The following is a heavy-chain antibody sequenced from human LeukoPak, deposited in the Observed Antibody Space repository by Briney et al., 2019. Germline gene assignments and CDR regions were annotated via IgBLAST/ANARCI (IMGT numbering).Heavy chain of an antibody. CDR1: GFTFSSYG. J-gene: IGHJ4*02. CDR3: ANGNFDY. Sequence: GGSLRLFCAASGFTFSSYGMHWVRQAPGKGLEWVAVISYDGSNKYYADSVKGRFTISRDNSKNTLYLQMNSLRAEDTAVYYCANGNFDYWGQGTLVTVSS. CDR2: ISYDGSNK. D-gene: IGHD1-14*01. V-gene: IGHV3-30*18.